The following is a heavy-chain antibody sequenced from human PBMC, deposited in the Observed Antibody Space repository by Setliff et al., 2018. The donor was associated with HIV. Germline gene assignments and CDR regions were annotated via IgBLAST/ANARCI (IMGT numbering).Heavy chain of an antibody. D-gene: IGHD3-10*02. CDR2: ISYSGST. CDR1: GGSIDSFSYY. J-gene: IGHJ6*03. V-gene: IGHV4-61*01. Sequence: SETLSLTCAVSGGSIDSFSYYWGWIRQTPGKELEWIGYISYSGSTNYNPSLESRVAMSVDTSKQQFSLEVSSVTAADTAVYYCARGHMLITYYYYYYMDVWGKGTTVTVSS. CDR3: ARGHMLITYYYYYYMDV.